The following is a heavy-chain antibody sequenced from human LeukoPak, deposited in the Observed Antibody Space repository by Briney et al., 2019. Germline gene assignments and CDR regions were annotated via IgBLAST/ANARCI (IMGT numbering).Heavy chain of an antibody. J-gene: IGHJ3*01. D-gene: IGHD2-21*02. Sequence: GSSVKVSCKASGGSFSSYEYIWVRQAPGQGLEWMGGIIPAFDTPNYAHKFQGRVTISADESTSTAYMEMSNLKSDDTAVFFCARGYLAVVTINLGGNAFYVWGQGTMITVSS. CDR3: ARGYLAVVTINLGGNAFYV. CDR2: IIPAFDTP. CDR1: GGSFSSYE. V-gene: IGHV1-69*01.